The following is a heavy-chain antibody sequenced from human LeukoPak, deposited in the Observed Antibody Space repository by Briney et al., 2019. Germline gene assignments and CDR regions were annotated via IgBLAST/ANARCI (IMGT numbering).Heavy chain of an antibody. V-gene: IGHV3-33*06. D-gene: IGHD3-22*01. CDR3: AKLKYYYDSSGYYYGDRDYHFDY. J-gene: IGHJ4*02. CDR1: RFTFSSYG. CDR2: IWYDGSNK. Sequence: GRSLRLSCAASRFTFSSYGMHWVRQAPGKGLKWVAVIWYDGSNKYYADSVKGRFTISRDNSKNTLYLQMNSLRAEDTAVYYCAKLKYYYDSSGYYYGDRDYHFDYWGQGTLVTVSS.